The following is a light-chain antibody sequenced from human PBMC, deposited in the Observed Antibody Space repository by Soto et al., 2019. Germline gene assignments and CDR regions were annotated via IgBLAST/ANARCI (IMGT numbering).Light chain of an antibody. CDR2: KAS. J-gene: IGKJ3*01. CDR1: QSISSW. V-gene: IGKV1-5*03. CDR3: QQYNSYPLT. Sequence: DIQMTQSPPTLSASVGDRVTITCRASQSISSWLAWYQQKPGKAPKLLIYKASSLESGVPSRFSGSGSGTEFSLTISSLQPDDFATYYCQQYNSYPLTFGPGTKVDIK.